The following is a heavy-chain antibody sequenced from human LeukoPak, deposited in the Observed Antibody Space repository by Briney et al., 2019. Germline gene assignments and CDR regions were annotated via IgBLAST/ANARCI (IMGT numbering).Heavy chain of an antibody. CDR3: ARAGYGDYGGGY. CDR2: ISYDGSNK. Sequence: GGSLRLSCAASGFIFSSYWMTWVRQAPGKGLEWVAVISYDGSNKYYADSVKGRFTISRDNSKSTLYLQMNSLRAEDTAVYYCARAGYGDYGGGYWGRGTLVTVSS. J-gene: IGHJ4*02. CDR1: GFIFSSYW. D-gene: IGHD4-17*01. V-gene: IGHV3-30*03.